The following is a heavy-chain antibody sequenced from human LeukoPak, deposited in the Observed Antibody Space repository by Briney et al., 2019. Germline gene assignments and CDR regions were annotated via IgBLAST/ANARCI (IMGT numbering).Heavy chain of an antibody. D-gene: IGHD1-26*01. J-gene: IGHJ4*02. CDR2: ISNNGGYT. CDR1: GFTFSSSA. V-gene: IGHV3-23*01. Sequence: GGSLRLSCAASGFTFSSSAMSWVRQAPGKGLEWVSAISNNGGYTYYADSVQGRFTISRDNSKNTLYLQMSSLRADDTAVYFCAKYSGSYYYPPNWDSWGQGTLVTVSS. CDR3: AKYSGSYYYPPNWDS.